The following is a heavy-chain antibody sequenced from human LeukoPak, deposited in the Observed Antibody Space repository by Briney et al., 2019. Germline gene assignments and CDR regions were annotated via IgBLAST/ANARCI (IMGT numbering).Heavy chain of an antibody. J-gene: IGHJ4*02. CDR3: ARLGAMVDY. CDR2: IYYSGST. V-gene: IGHV4-59*08. Sequence: PSETLSLTCTVSGGSISSYYWSWIRQPPGKGLEWIGYIYYSGSTNCNPSLKSRVTISVDTPKNQFSLKLSSVTAADTAVYYCARLGAMVDYWGQGTLVTVSS. CDR1: GGSISSYY. D-gene: IGHD1-26*01.